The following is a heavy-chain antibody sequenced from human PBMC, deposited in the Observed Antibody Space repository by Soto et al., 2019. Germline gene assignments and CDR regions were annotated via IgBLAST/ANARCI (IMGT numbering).Heavy chain of an antibody. CDR2: IIPALGTA. V-gene: IGHV1-69*08. Sequence: QDQLVQSGAEVKKPGSSVKVSCKASGGTFSSHTFSWVRQAPGQGLEWMGRIIPALGTATYAQKFQGRVTITSDESATTGYLELNSLRSEDTAVYYCASPDFGDYWYFDLWGRGTLVTVSS. J-gene: IGHJ2*01. CDR3: ASPDFGDYWYFDL. CDR1: GGTFSSHT. D-gene: IGHD4-17*01.